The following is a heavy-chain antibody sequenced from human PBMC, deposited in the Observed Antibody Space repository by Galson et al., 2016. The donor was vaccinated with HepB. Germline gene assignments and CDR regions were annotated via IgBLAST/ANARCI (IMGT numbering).Heavy chain of an antibody. CDR2: ISGDGGGT. D-gene: IGHD3-10*01. CDR1: GFSFSSYS. Sequence: SLRLSCAASGFSFSSYSMHWVRQAPGKGLEYVSAISGDGGGTAYADSVKGRFTITRDNSENTVLLQMSGLKVEDTAVYYCVREVRGLIEDWGQGTLVTVSS. CDR3: VREVRGLIED. J-gene: IGHJ4*02. V-gene: IGHV3-64D*06.